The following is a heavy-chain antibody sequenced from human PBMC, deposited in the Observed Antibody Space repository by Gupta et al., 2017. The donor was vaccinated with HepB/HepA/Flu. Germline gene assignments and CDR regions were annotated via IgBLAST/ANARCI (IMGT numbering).Heavy chain of an antibody. D-gene: IGHD6-19*01. CDR2: INHSGST. V-gene: IGHV4-34*01. CDR1: GGSFSGYY. Sequence: QVQLQQWGAGLLKPSETLSLTCAVYGGSFSGYYWSWIRQPPGKGLEWIGEINHSGSTNYNPSLKSRVTISVDTSKNQFSLKLSSVTAADTAVYYCARATGYSSGWYSAFDIWGQGTMVTVSS. J-gene: IGHJ3*02. CDR3: ARATGYSSGWYSAFDI.